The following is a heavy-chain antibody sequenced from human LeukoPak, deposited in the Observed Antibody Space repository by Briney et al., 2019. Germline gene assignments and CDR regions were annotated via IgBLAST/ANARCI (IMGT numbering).Heavy chain of an antibody. CDR2: IYYSGST. D-gene: IGHD2-2*01. V-gene: IGHV4-59*01. Sequence: SGTLSLTCTVSGGSISSYYWSWIRQPPGKGLEWIGYIYYSGSTNYNPSLKSRVTISVDTSKNQFSLKLSSVTAADTAVYCCACLIVVVPAAANWFDPWGQGTLVTVSS. J-gene: IGHJ5*02. CDR3: ACLIVVVPAAANWFDP. CDR1: GGSISSYY.